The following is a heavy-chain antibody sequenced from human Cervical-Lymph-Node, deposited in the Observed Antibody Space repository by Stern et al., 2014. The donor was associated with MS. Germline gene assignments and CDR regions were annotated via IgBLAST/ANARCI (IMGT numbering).Heavy chain of an antibody. Sequence: QVQLVQSGAEVKKPGASVKVPCKASGYTFTGYYLHWVRQAPGQGLEWMGRINPNIGDTKYAQNFQDRVTMTRDTSISTAYMELSRLRSDDTAVYYCARSLNWNDVEDYHYGLDVWGQGTTVTVSS. V-gene: IGHV1-2*06. CDR1: GYTFTGYY. D-gene: IGHD1-1*01. CDR3: ARSLNWNDVEDYHYGLDV. J-gene: IGHJ6*02. CDR2: INPNIGDT.